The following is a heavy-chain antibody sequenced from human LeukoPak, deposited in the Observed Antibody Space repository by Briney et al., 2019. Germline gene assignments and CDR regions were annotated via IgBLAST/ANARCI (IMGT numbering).Heavy chain of an antibody. CDR2: IIVSGGST. CDR3: NGARLAYCGGDCYSYFDY. V-gene: IGHV3-23*01. CDR1: GLTFSSSA. J-gene: IGHJ4*02. D-gene: IGHD2-21*02. Sequence: GRSLRPSCAASGLTFSSSAMSWVRPAPGKGLEWVSAIIVSGGSTYYADSVKGRFTISRDNSKNTLYLQMNSLRAEDTAVYYCNGARLAYCGGDCYSYFDYWGQGTLVTVSS.